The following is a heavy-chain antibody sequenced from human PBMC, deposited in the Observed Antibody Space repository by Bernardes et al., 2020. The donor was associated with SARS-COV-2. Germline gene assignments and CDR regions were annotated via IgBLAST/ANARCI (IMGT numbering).Heavy chain of an antibody. D-gene: IGHD4-17*01. CDR1: GFTVSSQY. Sequence: GSLRLSCSVSGFTVSSQYMNWVRQAPGKGLEWVSVIQSGGYTNYADSVKGRFTISRDNSKNTVYLQMNSLRAEDTAVYYCARDDYGDYEDYYYYDMDVWGQGTTVTVSS. V-gene: IGHV3-66*01. J-gene: IGHJ6*02. CDR3: ARDDYGDYEDYYYYDMDV. CDR2: IQSGGYT.